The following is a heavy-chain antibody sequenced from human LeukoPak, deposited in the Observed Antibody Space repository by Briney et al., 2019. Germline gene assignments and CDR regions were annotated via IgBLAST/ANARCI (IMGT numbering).Heavy chain of an antibody. J-gene: IGHJ4*02. D-gene: IGHD2-15*01. Sequence: SETLSLTCTVSGGSINPYYWTWIRQSPGKRLEWIGYIFYIGSTIYNPSLKSRATISVDTSKNQFSLKLKSVTAADTAIYYCARFPSLRIFDYWGQGALVTVSS. CDR2: IFYIGST. CDR3: ARFPSLRIFDY. CDR1: GGSINPYY. V-gene: IGHV4-59*01.